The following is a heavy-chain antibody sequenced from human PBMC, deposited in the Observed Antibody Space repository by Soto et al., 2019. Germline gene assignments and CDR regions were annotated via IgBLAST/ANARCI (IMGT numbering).Heavy chain of an antibody. J-gene: IGHJ5*02. CDR2: IDWDDDE. D-gene: IGHD2-2*01. V-gene: IGHV2-5*02. CDR1: GFSLSTSGVA. CDR3: PHKRADCIGTDCYHWFDP. Sequence: QITLKESGPTLVKPTQTLTLTCTFSGFSLSTSGVAVGWIRQPPGKALDWRALIDWDDDERYSPSLKTRLTLTKDTSKNQVFLTMTNMDPVDTATYYCPHKRADCIGTDCYHWFDPWGQGTLVTVSS.